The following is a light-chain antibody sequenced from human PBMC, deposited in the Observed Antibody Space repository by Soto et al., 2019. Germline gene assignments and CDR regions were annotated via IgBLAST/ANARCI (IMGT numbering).Light chain of an antibody. J-gene: IGKJ4*01. V-gene: IGKV3-20*01. CDR3: QQYGNSPLT. CDR2: DAS. CDR1: QSVSSSY. Sequence: EIVLTQSPGTLSLSPGERATLSCRASQSVSSSYLAWYQQKPGQAPRLLIYDASSRATGIPDRFSGSGSGTHFTLTISRLEPEDFAVYYCQQYGNSPLTFVGGTKVEIK.